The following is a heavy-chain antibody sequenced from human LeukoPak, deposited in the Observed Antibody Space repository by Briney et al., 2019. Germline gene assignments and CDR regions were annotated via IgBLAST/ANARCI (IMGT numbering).Heavy chain of an antibody. V-gene: IGHV4-61*01. J-gene: IGHJ4*02. CDR2: IYYSGST. CDR1: GGSISSVSISSYY. D-gene: IGHD5-12*01. Sequence: SETLSLTCTVSGGSISSVSISSYYWSWIRQPPGKGLEWIGYIYYSGSTNYNPSLKSRVTISVDTSKNQFSLKLSSVTAADTAVYYCARGGVATIVLDYWGQGTLVTVSS. CDR3: ARGGVATIVLDY.